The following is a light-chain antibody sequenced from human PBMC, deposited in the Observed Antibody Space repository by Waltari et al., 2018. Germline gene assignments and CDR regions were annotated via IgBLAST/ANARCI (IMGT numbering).Light chain of an antibody. CDR2: NAA. J-gene: IGKJ1*01. Sequence: EIVMTQSPGKLSVSPGERVNLSCRASQTVGTNLAWYRHNPGQAPRLLFFNAANRATGIPDRFSASGSGTDFTLTISSLQSEDFAVYYCQQYDNWPPWTFGQGTKLEIK. CDR3: QQYDNWPPWT. V-gene: IGKV3-15*01. CDR1: QTVGTN.